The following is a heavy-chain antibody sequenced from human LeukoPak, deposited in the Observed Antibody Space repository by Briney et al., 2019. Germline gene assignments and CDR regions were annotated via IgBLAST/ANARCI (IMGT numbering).Heavy chain of an antibody. D-gene: IGHD2/OR15-2a*01. CDR3: ARVPHLLPGWFDP. CDR1: GFTFSSYS. J-gene: IGHJ5*02. V-gene: IGHV3-21*01. CDR2: ISSSSGYI. Sequence: GGSLRLSCAASGFTFSSYSMNWVRQAPGKGLEWVSSISSSSGYIYYADSVKGRFTISRDNAKNSLYLQMNSLRAEDTAVYYCARVPHLLPGWFDPWGQGTLVTVSS.